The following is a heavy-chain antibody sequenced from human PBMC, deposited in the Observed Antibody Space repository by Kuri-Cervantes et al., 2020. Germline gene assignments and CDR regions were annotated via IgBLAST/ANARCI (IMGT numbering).Heavy chain of an antibody. D-gene: IGHD6-13*01. CDR3: ARALEGSSCFDY. CDR1: GFTFSSYS. J-gene: IGHJ4*02. V-gene: IGHV3-48*01. CDR2: ISSISSII. Sequence: GGSLRLSCAASGFTFSSYSMNWVRQAPGKRLEWVSYISSISSIIYYTDSVRGRFTISRDNAKNSLYLQMNNLRAEDTAVYYCARALEGSSCFDYWGQGTLVTVSS.